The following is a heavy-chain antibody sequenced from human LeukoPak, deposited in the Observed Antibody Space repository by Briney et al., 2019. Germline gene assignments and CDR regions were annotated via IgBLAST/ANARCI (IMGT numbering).Heavy chain of an antibody. CDR2: IHYSGST. CDR1: GGSISTYY. CDR3: ARGEGQAVSAFDY. D-gene: IGHD2-15*01. V-gene: IGHV4-59*01. Sequence: PSETLSLTCTVSGGSISTYYWTWIRQPPGKGLEWIGYIHYSGSTNYNPSLESRVTISLDTAKNQFSLRLSSVTAADTAVYYCARGEGQAVSAFDYWGQGTLVTVSS. J-gene: IGHJ4*02.